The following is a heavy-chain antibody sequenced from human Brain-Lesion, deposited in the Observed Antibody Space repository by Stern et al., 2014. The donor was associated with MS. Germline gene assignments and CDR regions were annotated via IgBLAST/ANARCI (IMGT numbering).Heavy chain of an antibody. CDR2: IHPSGSA. J-gene: IGHJ4*02. CDR3: ASGYRIFDY. CDR1: GGSISSGSDY. D-gene: IGHD5-18*01. Sequence: QVQLVESGPGLVKPSQTLSLTCNVSGGSISSGSDYWSWLRQPVGKGLQWIGRIHPSGSAYYTPSLKSRVTISTDTSKNQFSLELTSATAADTAIYYCASGYRIFDYWGQGILGTVAS. V-gene: IGHV4-61*02.